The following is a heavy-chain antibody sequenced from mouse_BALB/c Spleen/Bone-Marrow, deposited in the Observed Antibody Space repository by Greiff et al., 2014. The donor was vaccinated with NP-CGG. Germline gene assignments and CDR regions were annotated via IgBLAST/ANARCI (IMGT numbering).Heavy chain of an antibody. CDR1: GYTFTSYW. J-gene: IGHJ2*01. V-gene: IGHV1-69*02. CDR3: TRLRVYYFDY. CDR2: TYPSDSYT. Sequence: VKLQESGAELVRPGVSVKLSCKASGYTFTSYWINWVKQRPGQGLEWIGNTYPSDSYTNYNQKFKDKATLTVDKSSSTAYMQLSSPTSEDSAVYYCTRLRVYYFDYWGQGTTLTVSS.